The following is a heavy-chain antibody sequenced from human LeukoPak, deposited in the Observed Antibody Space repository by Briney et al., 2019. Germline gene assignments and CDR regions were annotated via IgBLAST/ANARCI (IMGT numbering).Heavy chain of an antibody. Sequence: ASVKVSCKASGGTFNSFGINWVRQAPGQGLEWMGRIIPLLDIANYAQKFQGRVTITADKSTTTAHMELSSLTSEDTALYYCARKYRSGISCSTPWNNWGQGTLVTVSS. J-gene: IGHJ4*02. CDR2: IIPLLDIA. CDR1: GGTFNSFG. D-gene: IGHD1-1*01. V-gene: IGHV1-69*04. CDR3: ARKYRSGISCSTPWNN.